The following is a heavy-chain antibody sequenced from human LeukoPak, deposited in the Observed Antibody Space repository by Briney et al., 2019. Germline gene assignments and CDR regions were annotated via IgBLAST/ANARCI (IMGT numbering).Heavy chain of an antibody. CDR1: GFTFSNAW. D-gene: IGHD6-19*01. J-gene: IGHJ4*02. CDR3: TKATPDSTGWIDY. V-gene: IGHV3-15*01. Sequence: GGSLRLSCAASGFTFSNAWMSWVRQAPGKWLESVGRIKSKTDGGTTNYVAPVKARFSISRDDAKNTLYLQMNSLKTEDTAVYYCTKATPDSTGWIDYWGQGNLVTVSS. CDR2: IKSKTDGGTT.